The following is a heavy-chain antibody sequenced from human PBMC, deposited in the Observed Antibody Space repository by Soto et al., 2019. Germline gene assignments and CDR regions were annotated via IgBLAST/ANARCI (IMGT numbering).Heavy chain of an antibody. J-gene: IGHJ4*02. V-gene: IGHV1-24*01. D-gene: IGHD6-19*01. Sequence: ASVKVSCKVSGYTLTELSMHWVRQAPGKGLEWMGGFDPEDGETIYAQKFQGRVTMTEDTSTDTAYMELSSLRSEDTAVYYCATPKGGSGWSFYDYWGQGTLVTVSS. CDR1: GYTLTELS. CDR3: ATPKGGSGWSFYDY. CDR2: FDPEDGET.